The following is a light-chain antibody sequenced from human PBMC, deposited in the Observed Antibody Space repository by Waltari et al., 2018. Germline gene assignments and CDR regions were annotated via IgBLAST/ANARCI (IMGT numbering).Light chain of an antibody. V-gene: IGKV3-15*01. Sequence: ETGMTQSPDPLSVPAGERATLSCRASQSVSSNLAWYQHKPGQAPRLLIYGASIRATGIPARFSGSGSGTEFTLTISSLQSEDFAVYYCQQYNNWPLTFGGGTKVEIK. CDR3: QQYNNWPLT. CDR2: GAS. J-gene: IGKJ4*01. CDR1: QSVSSN.